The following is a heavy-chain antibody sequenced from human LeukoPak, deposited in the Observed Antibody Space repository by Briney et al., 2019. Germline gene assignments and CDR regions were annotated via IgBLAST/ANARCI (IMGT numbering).Heavy chain of an antibody. V-gene: IGHV4-59*12. D-gene: IGHD3-10*01. CDR1: GDSISSYS. CDR3: AGDYGSGSYRFDY. CDR2: IYYSGST. J-gene: IGHJ4*02. Sequence: SETLSLTCTVSGDSISSYSWSWVRQPPGRGLEWIGYIYYSGSTTYNPSLKSRLTVSLDTSNNQFSLKLSSVTAADTAVYYCAGDYGSGSYRFDYWGQGTLVTVSS.